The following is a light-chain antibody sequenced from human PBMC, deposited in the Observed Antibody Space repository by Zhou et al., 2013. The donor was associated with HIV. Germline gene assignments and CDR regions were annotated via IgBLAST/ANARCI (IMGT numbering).Light chain of an antibody. CDR3: QQYDNLPIT. CDR1: QDISNY. CDR2: GAS. V-gene: IGKV1-33*01. J-gene: IGKJ5*01. Sequence: DIQMTQSPSSLSASVGDRVTITCQASQDISNYLNWYQQKPGKAPKVLIYGASSLETGVPSRFSGSGSGTDFTFTISSLQPEDIATYFCQQYDNLPITFGQGTRLDIK.